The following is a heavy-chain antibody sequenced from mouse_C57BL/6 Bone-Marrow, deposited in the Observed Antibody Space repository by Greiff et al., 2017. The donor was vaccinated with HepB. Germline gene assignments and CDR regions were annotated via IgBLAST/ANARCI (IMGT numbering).Heavy chain of an antibody. CDR3: ERLGDYEVDY. D-gene: IGHD2-4*01. V-gene: IGHV1-50*01. J-gene: IGHJ4*01. CDR2: IDPSDSYT. CDR1: GYTFTSYW. Sequence: QVQLQQPGAELVKPGASVKLSCKASGYTFTSYWMQWVKQRPGQGLEWIGEIDPSDSYTNYNQKFKGKATLTVETSSSTAYMQLSSLTSEDSAVYYCERLGDYEVDYWGQGTSVTVSS.